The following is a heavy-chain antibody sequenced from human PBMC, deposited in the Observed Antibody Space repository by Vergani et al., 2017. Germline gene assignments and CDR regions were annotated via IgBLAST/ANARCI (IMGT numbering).Heavy chain of an antibody. D-gene: IGHD2-21*01. V-gene: IGHV3-15*07. J-gene: IGHJ6*02. Sequence: EVQLVESGGSIVKPGGSLRLSCVASGFSFRNAWMNWVRRTPGKGLEGVGRIKSTFDRGTTDYAAAVKGRFTISRDDSKNTLFLQMNGMKTEDIGVYYCTTDPRYCGDGSCYWLRDHHYYGMDVWGQGTTVTVSS. CDR1: GFSFRNAW. CDR2: IKSTFDRGTT. CDR3: TTDPRYCGDGSCYWLRDHHYYGMDV.